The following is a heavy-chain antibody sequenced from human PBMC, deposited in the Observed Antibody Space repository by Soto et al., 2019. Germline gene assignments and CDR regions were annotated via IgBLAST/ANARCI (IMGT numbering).Heavy chain of an antibody. Sequence: PSETLSLTCTVSGASIRSTDYCWSWIRQAPGKGLEWIGYVYYTGSTYYNPSLMSRLTISVDTSKNQFSLKLTSVTAAETAVYYCVWTASERAVAPPWFVRWGQGTQLTVSS. CDR1: GASIRSTDYC. D-gene: IGHD2-21*02. CDR2: VYYTGST. V-gene: IGHV4-30-4*01. CDR3: VWTASERAVAPPWFVR. J-gene: IGHJ5*02.